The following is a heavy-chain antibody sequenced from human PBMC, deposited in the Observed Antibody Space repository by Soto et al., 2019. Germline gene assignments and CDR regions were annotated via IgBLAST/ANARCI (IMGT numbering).Heavy chain of an antibody. Sequence: ASVKVSCKASGGTFSSYAISWVRQAPGQGLEWMGGIIPIFGTANYAQKFQGRVTITADESTSTAYMELSSLRSEDTAVYYCARSPEKPYYYDSSGSPGAFDIWGQGTMVTVSS. D-gene: IGHD3-22*01. CDR3: ARSPEKPYYYDSSGSPGAFDI. J-gene: IGHJ3*02. CDR1: GGTFSSYA. CDR2: IIPIFGTA. V-gene: IGHV1-69*13.